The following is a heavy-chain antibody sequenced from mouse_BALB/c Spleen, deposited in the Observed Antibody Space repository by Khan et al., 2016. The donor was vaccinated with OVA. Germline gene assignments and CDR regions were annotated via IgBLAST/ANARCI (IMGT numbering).Heavy chain of an antibody. Sequence: VQLKESGPGLVKPSQSLSLTCTVTGYSITSGYGWNWIRQFPGNKLEWMGYISYSGSTNSNPFLKSRIFITRDTSKNQFFLQLNSVTTKDTATYYYARTTRIKYWGQGTTLTVSS. CDR3: ARTTRIKY. V-gene: IGHV3-2*02. CDR1: GYSITSGYG. J-gene: IGHJ2*01. D-gene: IGHD2-12*01. CDR2: ISYSGST.